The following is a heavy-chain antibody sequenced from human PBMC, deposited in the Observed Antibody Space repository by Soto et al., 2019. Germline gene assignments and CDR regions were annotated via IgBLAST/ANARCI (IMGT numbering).Heavy chain of an antibody. Sequence: GGSLRLSCAAPGFTFSSYGMHWVRQAPGKGLEWVAVIWYDGSNKYHADSVKGRFTISRDNSKNTLYLQMNSLRAEDTAVYYCARGLELLPLDYWGQGTLVTVSS. CDR3: ARGLELLPLDY. CDR1: GFTFSSYG. CDR2: IWYDGSNK. D-gene: IGHD1-7*01. J-gene: IGHJ4*02. V-gene: IGHV3-33*01.